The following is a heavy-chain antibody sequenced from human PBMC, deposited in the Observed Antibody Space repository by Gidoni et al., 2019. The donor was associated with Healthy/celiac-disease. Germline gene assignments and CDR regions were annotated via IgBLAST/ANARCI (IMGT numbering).Heavy chain of an antibody. V-gene: IGHV3-9*01. CDR1: GFPFDDYA. CDR3: AKGLNWNPWYYLDY. J-gene: IGHJ4*02. D-gene: IGHD1-20*01. CDR2: ISWNSGSI. Sequence: EVQLVAPGGGLVQPGRSLTLSLAASGFPFDDYAMHWVRQAPGKGLKWVSGISWNSGSIGYTNSVKGRFTISSDNAKNSLYLQMNSLRAEDTALYYCAKGLNWNPWYYLDYWGQGTLVTVSS.